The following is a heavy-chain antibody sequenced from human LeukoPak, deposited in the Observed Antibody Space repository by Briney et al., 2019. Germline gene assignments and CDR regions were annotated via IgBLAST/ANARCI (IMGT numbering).Heavy chain of an antibody. D-gene: IGHD6-19*01. CDR2: INPNSGGT. CDR3: ARSWAPYSSGWYGY. V-gene: IGHV1-2*02. J-gene: IGHJ4*02. CDR1: GYTFTGYY. Sequence: GASVKVSCKASGYTFTGYYMHWVRQAPGQGLECMGWINPNSGGTNYAQKFQGRVTMTRDTSISTAYMELSRLRSDDTAVYYCARSWAPYSSGWYGYWGQGTLVTVSS.